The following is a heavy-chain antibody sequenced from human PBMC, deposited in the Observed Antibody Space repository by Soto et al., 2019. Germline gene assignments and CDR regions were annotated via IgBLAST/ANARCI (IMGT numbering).Heavy chain of an antibody. J-gene: IGHJ4*02. CDR2: LSYDGSNK. CDR3: AKGNYGGQLRRDYCDY. V-gene: IGHV3-30*18. CDR1: GFTFSSYG. D-gene: IGHD4-17*01. Sequence: QVQLVESGGGVVQPGRSLRLSCAASGFTFSSYGMHWVRQAPGKGLEWVAVLSYDGSNKYYADFVKGRFTISRDNSTNTLYLQMNRLRAEDTAVYYCAKGNYGGQLRRDYCDYWGQGTLVTVSS.